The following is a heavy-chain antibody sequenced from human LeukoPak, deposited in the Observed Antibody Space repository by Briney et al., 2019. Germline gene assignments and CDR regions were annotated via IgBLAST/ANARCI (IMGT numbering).Heavy chain of an antibody. V-gene: IGHV3-48*01. CDR2: ISSSSSTI. CDR3: ARENTIVVVPAAIGWFVP. Sequence: GGSLRLSCAASGFTFSSYSMNWVRQAPGKGLEWVSYISSSSSTIYYADSVKGRFTISRDNAKNSLYLQMNSLRAEDTAVYYCARENTIVVVPAAIGWFVPWGQGTLVTVSS. J-gene: IGHJ5*02. CDR1: GFTFSSYS. D-gene: IGHD2-2*01.